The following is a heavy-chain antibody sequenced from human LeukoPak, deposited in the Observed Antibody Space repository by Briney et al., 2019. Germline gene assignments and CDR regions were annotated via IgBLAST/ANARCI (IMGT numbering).Heavy chain of an antibody. D-gene: IGHD2-21*02. J-gene: IGHJ5*01. CDR2: ISDDGVNT. Sequence: PGGSLRLSCAASGFTFSNCAMSWVRQAPGKGPEWVSTISDDGVNTYYADSVKGRFTISRDNSKSTLYLQMNSLRAEDTAVYYCAKVRWIVVTTTFDCWGQGTLVTVSS. V-gene: IGHV3-23*01. CDR3: AKVRWIVVTTTFDC. CDR1: GFTFSNCA.